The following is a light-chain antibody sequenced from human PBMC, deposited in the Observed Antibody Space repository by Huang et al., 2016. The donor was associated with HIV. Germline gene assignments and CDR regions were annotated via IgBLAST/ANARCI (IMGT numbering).Light chain of an antibody. CDR2: DAS. CDR1: QGLANY. J-gene: IGKJ4*01. CDR3: QQRGNWQLT. V-gene: IGKV3-11*01. Sequence: EIVLTQSPATLSLSPGERATLSSRASQGLANYLAWYQQKPGQAPRLLIYDASNRATGIPARFSGSGSGTDFTLTISSLEPEDFAVYYCQQRGNWQLTFGGGTKVEIK.